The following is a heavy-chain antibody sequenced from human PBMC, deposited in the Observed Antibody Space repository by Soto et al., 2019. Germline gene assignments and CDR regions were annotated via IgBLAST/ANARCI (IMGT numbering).Heavy chain of an antibody. D-gene: IGHD3-22*01. Sequence: GGSLRLSCSASGFTFSSYAIHWGRQPPGKGMEYVSAISSNGGSTYYADSVKGRFTISRDNSKNTLYLQMSSLRAEDTAAYYCVKGVVFIGYYYFCYSYGMDVWGPGNTVTVSS. V-gene: IGHV3-64D*08. CDR1: GFTFSSYA. CDR3: VKGVVFIGYYYFCYSYGMDV. CDR2: ISSNGGST. J-gene: IGHJ6*02.